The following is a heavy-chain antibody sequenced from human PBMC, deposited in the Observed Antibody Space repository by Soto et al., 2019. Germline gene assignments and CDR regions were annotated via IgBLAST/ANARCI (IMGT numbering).Heavy chain of an antibody. J-gene: IGHJ2*01. V-gene: IGHV4-59*01. D-gene: IGHD3-22*01. CDR1: GGSISSYY. CDR2: IYYSGST. CDR3: ARVRDYYDSSGYSEDYGYFDL. Sequence: QVQLQESGPGLVKPSETLSLTCTVSGGSISSYYWSWIRQPPGKGLEWIGCIYYSGSTNYNPSLRSRITVSVDTSKNQFSLKVSSVTAADTAVYYCARVRDYYDSSGYSEDYGYFDLWGRGTLVTVSS.